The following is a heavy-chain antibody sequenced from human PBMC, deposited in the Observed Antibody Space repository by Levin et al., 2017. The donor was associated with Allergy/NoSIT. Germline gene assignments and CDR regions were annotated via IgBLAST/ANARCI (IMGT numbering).Heavy chain of an antibody. J-gene: IGHJ4*02. CDR1: GGSFSGYY. CDR2: INHSGST. V-gene: IGHV4-34*01. D-gene: IGHD3-10*01. CDR3: ARSPRRSYYGSGLYYFDY. Sequence: SQTLSLTCAVYGGSFSGYYWSWIRQPPGKGLEWIGEINHSGSTNYNPSLKSRVTISVDTSKNQFSLKLSSVTAADTAVYYCARSPRRSYYGSGLYYFDYWGQGTLVTVSS.